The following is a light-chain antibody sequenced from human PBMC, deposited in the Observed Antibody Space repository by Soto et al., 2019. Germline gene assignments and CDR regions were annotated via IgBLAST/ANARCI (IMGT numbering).Light chain of an antibody. CDR1: RNDIGTYNL. CDR2: VDS. Sequence: QSALTQPASVSESPGQSISISCGGGRNDIGTYNLVSWYQQHPGKGPKLIIYVDSDRPSGVSNRFSGSKSGNTASLTISGLQPEDEADYYCSSYTTSDTLMFGGGTKLTVL. V-gene: IGLV2-14*02. CDR3: SSYTTSDTLM. J-gene: IGLJ3*02.